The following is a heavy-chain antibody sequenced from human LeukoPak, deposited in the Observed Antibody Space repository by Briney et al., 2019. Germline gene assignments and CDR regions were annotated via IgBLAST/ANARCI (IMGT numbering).Heavy chain of an antibody. CDR1: GGSISSYY. D-gene: IGHD2-15*01. V-gene: IGHV4-59*01. Sequence: SETLSLTCTVSGGSISSYYWSWIRQSPGKGLEWIGYIYYSGTTNYSPSLKSRVSISVDTSKNQFSLKLSSVTAADTAVYYCARVGYCSHGSCLRLDWYFDLWGRGTLVTVSS. J-gene: IGHJ2*01. CDR3: ARVGYCSHGSCLRLDWYFDL. CDR2: IYYSGTT.